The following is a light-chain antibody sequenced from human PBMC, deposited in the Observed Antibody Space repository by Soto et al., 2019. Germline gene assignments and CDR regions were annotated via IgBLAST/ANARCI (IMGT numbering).Light chain of an antibody. CDR1: QTVSRSY. CDR3: QHFDSSPT. CDR2: GES. V-gene: IGKV3-20*01. Sequence: EIVLTQSPGTLSLSPGESATLSCKASQTVSRSYFVWYQQKPGQAPRLLIYGESARAPGIPDRFSGTWSGTECTLTISRLEPEDFAGYFCQHFDSSPTCVGGTKVEIK. J-gene: IGKJ4*01.